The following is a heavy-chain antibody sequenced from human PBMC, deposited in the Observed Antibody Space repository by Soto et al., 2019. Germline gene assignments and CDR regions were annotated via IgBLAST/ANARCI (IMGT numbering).Heavy chain of an antibody. Sequence: GSLRLSCAASGFTFRLYAMTWVRQAPGKGLEWVSVIGGSGGRTYHADSVKGRFTISRDNSKNTLYLQMNSLRAEDTAVYYCAKTFWPAFSGSIDRFYGLDVWGQGT. CDR1: GFTFRLYA. CDR3: AKTFWPAFSGSIDRFYGLDV. J-gene: IGHJ6*02. D-gene: IGHD5-12*01. CDR2: IGGSGGRT. V-gene: IGHV3-23*01.